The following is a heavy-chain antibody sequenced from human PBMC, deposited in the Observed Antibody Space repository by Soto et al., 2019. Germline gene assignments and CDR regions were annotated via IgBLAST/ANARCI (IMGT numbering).Heavy chain of an antibody. CDR3: ARADYDSSGYLIDY. CDR1: GVSISSGDYY. CDR2: IYYTGST. D-gene: IGHD3-22*01. J-gene: IGHJ4*02. Sequence: TLSLPFTVPGVSISSGDYYWISIRKPPGKGLEWIGYIYYTGSTYYNPSLKSRVTISVDTSKNQFSLKLSSVTHADTAVYYCARADYDSSGYLIDYWGQGTLVTVSS. V-gene: IGHV4-30-4*01.